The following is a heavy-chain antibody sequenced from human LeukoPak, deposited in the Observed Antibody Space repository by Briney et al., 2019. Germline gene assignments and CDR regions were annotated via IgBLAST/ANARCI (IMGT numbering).Heavy chain of an antibody. J-gene: IGHJ4*02. CDR3: ARDVGNPYYYDSSSVFPTRSFDY. D-gene: IGHD3-22*01. CDR2: ISSSSSYI. CDR1: GFTFSTYN. Sequence: GGSLRLSCAASGFTFSTYNMNWVRQVPGKGLEWVSSISSSSSYIYYADSVKGRFTISRDNAKNSLYLQMNSLRAEDTAVYYCARDVGNPYYYDSSSVFPTRSFDYWGQGTLVTVSS. V-gene: IGHV3-21*01.